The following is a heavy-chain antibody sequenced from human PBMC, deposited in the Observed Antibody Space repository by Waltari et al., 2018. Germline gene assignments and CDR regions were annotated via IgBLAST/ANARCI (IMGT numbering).Heavy chain of an antibody. CDR2: IYYSGST. J-gene: IGHJ4*02. V-gene: IGHV4-39*01. CDR3: ARRMSTYYYGSGTPEGFDY. Sequence: QLQLQESGPGLVKPSETLSLPCTVSGGSISSSSYYWGWIRQPPGKGLEWIGSIYYSGSTYYNPSLKSRVTISVDTSKNQFSLKLSSVTAADTAVYYCARRMSTYYYGSGTPEGFDYWGQGTLVTVSS. CDR1: GGSISSSSYY. D-gene: IGHD3-10*01.